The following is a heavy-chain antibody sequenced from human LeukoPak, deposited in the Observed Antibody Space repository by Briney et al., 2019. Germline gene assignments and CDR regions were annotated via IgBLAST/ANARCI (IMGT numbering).Heavy chain of an antibody. CDR1: GSTFSSYS. Sequence: GGSLRLSCAASGSTFSSYSMNWVRQAPGKGLEWVSYISSSSSTIYYADSVKGRFTISRDNAKNSLYLQMNSLRAEDTAVYYCAGRATRRMAYLDLWGRGTLVTVSS. J-gene: IGHJ2*01. V-gene: IGHV3-48*01. D-gene: IGHD5-12*01. CDR2: ISSSSSTI. CDR3: AGRATRRMAYLDL.